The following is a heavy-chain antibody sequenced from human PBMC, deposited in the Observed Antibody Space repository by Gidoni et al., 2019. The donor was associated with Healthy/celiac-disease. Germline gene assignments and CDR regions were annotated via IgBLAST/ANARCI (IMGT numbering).Heavy chain of an antibody. Sequence: QVQLVQSGAEVKKPGSSVKVSCKASGGTFSSYAIRWVRQAPGQGLEWMGGIIPIFGTANYAQKFQGRGTITADESTSTAYMELSSLRSEDTAVYYCARAGAYCGGDCYPWYYYYYMDVWGKGTTVTVSS. CDR3: ARAGAYCGGDCYPWYYYYYMDV. V-gene: IGHV1-69*01. D-gene: IGHD2-21*02. CDR2: IIPIFGTA. J-gene: IGHJ6*03. CDR1: GGTFSSYA.